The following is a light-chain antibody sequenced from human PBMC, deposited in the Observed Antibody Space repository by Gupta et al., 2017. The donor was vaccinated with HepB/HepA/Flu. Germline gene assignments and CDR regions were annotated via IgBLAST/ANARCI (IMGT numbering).Light chain of an antibody. J-gene: IGKJ1*01. CDR3: QQAKNFPWT. V-gene: IGKV1-12*01. CDR2: TVS. CDR1: EDIRTS. Sequence: DVQMTQSPFSVSASVGDRVTITCRASEDIRTSLAWYQQKPGKAPKLVIHTVSTLQSGVPSRFSGSGSGTDFTLTISSLQPDDFATYYCQQAKNFPWTFGQGTKVEIK.